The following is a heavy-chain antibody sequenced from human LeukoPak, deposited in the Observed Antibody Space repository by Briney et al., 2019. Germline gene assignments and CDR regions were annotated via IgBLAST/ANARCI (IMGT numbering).Heavy chain of an antibody. Sequence: GGSLRLSCAASGFTFSNFGMHWVRQAPGKGLEWVAFIRYDGTTKYNADSVKGRFTISRDNSKNTVYLQMSSLRPEDTAVYYCAQDPPGAPGPELWGHYYMDVWGKGNTVTVSS. J-gene: IGHJ6*03. CDR1: GFTFSNFG. CDR2: IRYDGTTK. V-gene: IGHV3-30*02. D-gene: IGHD3-16*01. CDR3: AQDPPGAPGPELWGHYYMDV.